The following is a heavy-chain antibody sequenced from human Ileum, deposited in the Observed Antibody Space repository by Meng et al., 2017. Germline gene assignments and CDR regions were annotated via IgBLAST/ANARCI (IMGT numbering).Heavy chain of an antibody. J-gene: IGHJ4*02. V-gene: IGHV1-8*01. CDR2: MNTNSGNT. D-gene: IGHD1-1*01. CDR3: ARRTQSTGTALGY. Sequence: QVQLVQSCPDVKKPGASVTVSFKASGFIFSSYDINWVRQAPRQGLEWMGWMNTNSGNTGFAQKFQDRITMTRDTSINTAYMELSSLTSEDTAVYYCARRTQSTGTALGYWGQGTLVTVSS. CDR1: GFIFSSYD.